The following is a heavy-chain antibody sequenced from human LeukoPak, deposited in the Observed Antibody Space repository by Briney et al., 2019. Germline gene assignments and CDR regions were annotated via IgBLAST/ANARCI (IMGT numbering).Heavy chain of an antibody. J-gene: IGHJ4*02. Sequence: PGGSLRLSCAASGFTFSSYWMSWVRQAPGKGLEWVANIKQDGSEKYYVDSVKGRFTISRDNAKNSLYLQMNSLRAEDTAVYYCARDSQGDDYFLVSTYWGQGILVTVSS. CDR2: IKQDGSEK. CDR1: GFTFSSYW. CDR3: ARDSQGDDYFLVSTY. D-gene: IGHD5-12*01. V-gene: IGHV3-7*01.